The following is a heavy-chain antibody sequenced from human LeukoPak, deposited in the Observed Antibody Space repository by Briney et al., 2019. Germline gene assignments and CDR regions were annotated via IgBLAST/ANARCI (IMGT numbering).Heavy chain of an antibody. J-gene: IGHJ4*02. CDR1: GYSFTSSW. Sequence: GESLKISCKGSGYSFTSSWISWVRQMPGKGLEWMGIIYPGDSDTRYGPSFQGQVTISADKSISTAYLQWSSLKASDTAMYYCARHGGGGSGGNSGFDYWGQGTLVTVSS. D-gene: IGHD4-23*01. CDR3: ARHGGGGSGGNSGFDY. V-gene: IGHV5-51*01. CDR2: IYPGDSDT.